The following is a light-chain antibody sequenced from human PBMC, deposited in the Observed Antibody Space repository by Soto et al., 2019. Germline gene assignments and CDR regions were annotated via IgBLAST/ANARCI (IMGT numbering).Light chain of an antibody. CDR3: CSCSCRNTFVL. CDR2: EVY. CDR1: SSDVGGCNY. V-gene: IGLV2-8*01. Sequence: QSALTQPPSASGSPGQSVTISCTGTSSDVGGCNYVSLYQQHPGKAPKHMVYEVYKQPTGVPDRFSGSKSGNTASLTVSGLHVNSEADYDCCSCSCRNTFVLFGEGTKLTLL. J-gene: IGLJ2*01.